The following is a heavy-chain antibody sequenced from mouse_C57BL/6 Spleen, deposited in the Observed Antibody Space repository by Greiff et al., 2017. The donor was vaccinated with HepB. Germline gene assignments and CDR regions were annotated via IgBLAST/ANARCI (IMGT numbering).Heavy chain of an antibody. D-gene: IGHD1-1*01. J-gene: IGHJ4*01. CDR2: IYPGDGDT. CDR3: ARTDFRFDYGSSFYAMDY. V-gene: IGHV1-82*01. CDR1: GYAFSSSW. Sequence: VQLQQSGPELVKPGASVKISCKASGYAFSSSWMNWVKQRPGKGLEWIGRIYPGDGDTNYNGKFKGKATLTADKSSSTAYMQLSSLTSEDSAVYFCARTDFRFDYGSSFYAMDYWGQGTSVTVSS.